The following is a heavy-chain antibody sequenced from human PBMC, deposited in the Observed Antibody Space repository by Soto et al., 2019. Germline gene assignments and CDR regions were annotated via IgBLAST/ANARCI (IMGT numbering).Heavy chain of an antibody. Sequence: ASVKVSCKASGYTFTSYDINWVRQATGQGLEWMGWMNPNSGNTGYAQKFQGRVTMTRNTSISTAYMELSSLRSEDTAVYYCAREYDYGDHPDYYYGMDVWGQGTTVTVSS. CDR1: GYTFTSYD. J-gene: IGHJ6*02. CDR3: AREYDYGDHPDYYYGMDV. D-gene: IGHD4-17*01. CDR2: MNPNSGNT. V-gene: IGHV1-8*01.